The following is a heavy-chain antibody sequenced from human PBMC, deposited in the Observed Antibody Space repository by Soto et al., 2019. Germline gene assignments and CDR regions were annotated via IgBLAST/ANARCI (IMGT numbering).Heavy chain of an antibody. CDR3: ARNLAYCGGDCYWGVEGWFDP. V-gene: IGHV4-30-4*01. J-gene: IGHJ5*02. Sequence: QVQLQESGPGLVKPSQTLSLTCTVSGGSISSGDYYWSWIRQPPGKGLEWIGYIYYSGSTYYNSSLKSRVTISVDTSKNQFSLKLSSVTAADTAVYYCARNLAYCGGDCYWGVEGWFDPWGQGTLVTVSS. CDR2: IYYSGST. D-gene: IGHD2-21*02. CDR1: GGSISSGDYY.